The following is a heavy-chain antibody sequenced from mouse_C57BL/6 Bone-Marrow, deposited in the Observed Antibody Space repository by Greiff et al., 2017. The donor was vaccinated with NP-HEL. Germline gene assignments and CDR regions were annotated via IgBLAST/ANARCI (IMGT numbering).Heavy chain of an antibody. D-gene: IGHD2-13*01. J-gene: IGHJ3*01. CDR2: IRSKSNNYAT. CDR1: GFSFNTYA. Sequence: EVMLVESGGGLVQPKGSLKLSCAASGFSFNTYAMNWVRQAPGKGLEWVARIRSKSNNYATYYADSVKDRFTISRDDSESMLYLQMNNVKTEDTAMYYCVRHDWAYWGQGTLVTVSA. V-gene: IGHV10-1*01. CDR3: VRHDWAY.